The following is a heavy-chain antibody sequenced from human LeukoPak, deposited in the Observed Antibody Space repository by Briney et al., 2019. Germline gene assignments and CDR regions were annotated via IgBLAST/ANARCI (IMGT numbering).Heavy chain of an antibody. CDR1: RGSISSSSYY. V-gene: IGHV4-39*01. J-gene: IGHJ5*02. CDR2: IYYSGST. Sequence: SETLSLTCTVSRGSISSSSYYWCWIRQPPGKGLEWIGSIYYSGSTYYNPSLKSRVTISVDTSKNQFSLKLSSVTAADTAVYYCERHGFRSGAPRLFDPWGQGTLVTVSS. D-gene: IGHD1-14*01. CDR3: ERHGFRSGAPRLFDP.